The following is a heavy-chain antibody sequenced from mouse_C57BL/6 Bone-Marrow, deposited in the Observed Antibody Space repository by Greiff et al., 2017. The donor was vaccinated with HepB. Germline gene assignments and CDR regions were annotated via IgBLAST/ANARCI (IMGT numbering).Heavy chain of an antibody. CDR2: IYPGDGDT. D-gene: IGHD1-1*01. CDR3: ARGGNYYGSSRYWYFDV. Sequence: QVQLQQSGAELVKPGASVKISCKASGYAFSSYWMNWVKQRPGKGLEWIGQIYPGDGDTNYNGKFKGKATLTADKSSSTAYMQLSSLTSEDSAVYFCARGGNYYGSSRYWYFDVWGTGTTVTVSS. J-gene: IGHJ1*03. CDR1: GYAFSSYW. V-gene: IGHV1-80*01.